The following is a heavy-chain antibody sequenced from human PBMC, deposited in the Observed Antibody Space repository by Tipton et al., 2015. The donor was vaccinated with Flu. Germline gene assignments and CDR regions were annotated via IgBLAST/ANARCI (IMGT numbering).Heavy chain of an antibody. CDR2: IHRSGST. Sequence: LRLSCAVSGDSISSDYLWDWIRQPPGRGLEWIATIHRSGSTNYNPSLKSRVTISLDRSKNQFSLEMRSVTAADMALYYCARRDFSNYVSDPKSWIDRWGQGTLVIVSS. CDR1: GDSISSDYL. V-gene: IGHV4-38-2*01. CDR3: ARRDFSNYVSDPKSWIDR. J-gene: IGHJ5*02. D-gene: IGHD4-11*01.